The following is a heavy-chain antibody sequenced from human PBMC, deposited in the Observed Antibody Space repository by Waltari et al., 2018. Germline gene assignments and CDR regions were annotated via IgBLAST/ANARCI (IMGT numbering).Heavy chain of an antibody. D-gene: IGHD5-12*01. CDR1: GFTFSSYE. J-gene: IGHJ4*02. CDR3: ARDNNGYDRYFDY. V-gene: IGHV3-48*03. Sequence: EVQLVESGGGLVQPGGSLRLSCAASGFTFSSYEMNWVRQAPGKGLEWVSYISSSGSTIYYADSVKGRFTISRDNAKNSLYLQMHSLRADDTAVYDCARDNNGYDRYFDYWGQGTLVTVSS. CDR2: ISSSGSTI.